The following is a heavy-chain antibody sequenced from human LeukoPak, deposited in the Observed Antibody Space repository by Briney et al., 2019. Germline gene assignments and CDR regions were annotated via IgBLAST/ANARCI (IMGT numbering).Heavy chain of an antibody. CDR1: GFTFSNDW. CDR2: INQDESKK. V-gene: IGHV3-7*01. Sequence: SGGSLRLSCAASGFTFSNDWMCWVRQAPGKGLEWVANINQDESKKYYADSVKGRFTISRDNAKNSLYLQMSSLTAEDTAMYYCARDHAYRADYWGQGTLVTVSS. D-gene: IGHD2-2*01. J-gene: IGHJ4*02. CDR3: ARDHAYRADY.